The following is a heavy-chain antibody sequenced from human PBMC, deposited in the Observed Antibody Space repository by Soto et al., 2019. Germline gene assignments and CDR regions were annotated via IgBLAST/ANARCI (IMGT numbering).Heavy chain of an antibody. J-gene: IGHJ4*02. CDR3: ARDPVGVTHFDY. V-gene: IGHV4-59*01. CDR2: IYYMGRT. D-gene: IGHD1-26*01. CDR1: GSISTYY. Sequence: QVQLQESGPGLVKPSETLSLTCTVGSISTYYWNWIRQPPGKGLEWIEYIYYMGRTNYNPSLKSRVTMSIDTSKNQFSLKLSSVTAADTAVYYCARDPVGVTHFDYWGQGALVTVSS.